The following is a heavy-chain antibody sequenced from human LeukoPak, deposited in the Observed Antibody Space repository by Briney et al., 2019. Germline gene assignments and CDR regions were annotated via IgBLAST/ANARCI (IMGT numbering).Heavy chain of an antibody. J-gene: IGHJ4*02. Sequence: GGSLRLSCAASGFTFSSYAMSWVRQAPGKGLEWVSAISGSGGSTYYADSVKGRFTISRDNSKNTLYLQMNSLRAEDTAVYYCAKDRHGGNSGPYYFDYWGQGTLVTVSS. CDR1: GFTFSSYA. CDR3: AKDRHGGNSGPYYFDY. V-gene: IGHV3-23*01. CDR2: ISGSGGST. D-gene: IGHD4-23*01.